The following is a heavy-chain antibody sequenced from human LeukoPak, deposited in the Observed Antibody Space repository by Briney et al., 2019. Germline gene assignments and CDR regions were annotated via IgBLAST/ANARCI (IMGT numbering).Heavy chain of an antibody. CDR3: ASLVVVPAATQFDY. J-gene: IGHJ4*02. D-gene: IGHD2-2*01. Sequence: GGSLRLSCAVSGFTFRSYSMIWVRQAPGKGLEGVSSISSSSSYIYYADSVRGRFTISRDNAKNSLYLQMNSLRAEDTAVYYCASLVVVPAATQFDYWGQGTLVTVSS. CDR2: ISSSSSYI. CDR1: GFTFRSYS. V-gene: IGHV3-21*01.